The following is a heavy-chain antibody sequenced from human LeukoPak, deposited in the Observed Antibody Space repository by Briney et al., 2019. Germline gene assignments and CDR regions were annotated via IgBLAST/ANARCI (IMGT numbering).Heavy chain of an antibody. J-gene: IGHJ5*02. CDR1: GNSFGDYY. CDR3: TRDTGTTGEVKFDP. Sequence: SETLSLTCTVSGNSFGDYYWSWIRQPAGKGLEWIGRIYTSGSTTYNPSLKSRVTISVDTSKNQFSLTLMSVTAADTAVYYCTRDTGTTGEVKFDPWGQGTLVTVSS. CDR2: IYTSGST. V-gene: IGHV4-4*07. D-gene: IGHD4-17*01.